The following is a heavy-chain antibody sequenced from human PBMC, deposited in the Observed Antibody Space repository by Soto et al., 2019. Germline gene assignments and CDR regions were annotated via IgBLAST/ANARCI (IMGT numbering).Heavy chain of an antibody. Sequence: QVQLQESGPGLVKPSETLSLTCTVSGGSISSYYWSWIRQPPGKGLDWIGYIYYSGSTNYNPSLKDRVTISVDTSKNQFSLKLSSVTAADTAVYYCARAKGSTSFYYYYYMDVWGKGTTVTVSS. CDR2: IYYSGST. J-gene: IGHJ6*03. V-gene: IGHV4-59*01. CDR1: GGSISSYY. D-gene: IGHD2-2*01. CDR3: ARAKGSTSFYYYYYMDV.